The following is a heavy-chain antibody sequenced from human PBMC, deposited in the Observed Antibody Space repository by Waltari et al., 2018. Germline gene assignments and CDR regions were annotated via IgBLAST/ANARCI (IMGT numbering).Heavy chain of an antibody. CDR3: GRKRDCNRGGCFFDY. D-gene: IGHD2-21*02. Sequence: QLQLQESGPGLVKPSETLSLTCTVSGGSIRSSGYYWGWIRQPPGEGLEWIASIYYSGSSFYSPSLKSRVTISVDTSKDQFSLRLSSVSAADTAVYYCGRKRDCNRGGCFFDYWGQGILVTVSS. J-gene: IGHJ4*02. CDR2: IYYSGSS. V-gene: IGHV4-39*07. CDR1: GGSIRSSGYY.